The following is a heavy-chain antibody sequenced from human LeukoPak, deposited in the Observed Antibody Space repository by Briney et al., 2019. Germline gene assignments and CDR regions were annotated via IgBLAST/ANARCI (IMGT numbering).Heavy chain of an antibody. CDR3: AKDLFRGSYYPDY. J-gene: IGHJ4*02. D-gene: IGHD1-26*01. CDR2: IKEDAGEI. Sequence: AGGSLRLSCAASGFTFSRYWMSWVRQVPGKGLEWVANIKEDAGEIYYVDSVKGRFTISRDNSKNTLYLQMNSLRAEDTAVYYCAKDLFRGSYYPDYWGQGTLVTVSS. V-gene: IGHV3-7*03. CDR1: GFTFSRYW.